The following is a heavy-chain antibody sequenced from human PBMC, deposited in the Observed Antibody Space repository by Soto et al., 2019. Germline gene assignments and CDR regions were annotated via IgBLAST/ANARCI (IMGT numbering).Heavy chain of an antibody. Sequence: GGSLRLSCAASGFTFSSYGMHWVRQAPGKGLEWVAVIWYDGSNKYYADSVKGRFTISRDNSKNTLYLQMNSLRAEDTAVYYCARGYYDFWSGPRPRTSFDYWGQGTLVTVSS. V-gene: IGHV3-33*01. J-gene: IGHJ4*02. D-gene: IGHD3-3*01. CDR3: ARGYYDFWSGPRPRTSFDY. CDR2: IWYDGSNK. CDR1: GFTFSSYG.